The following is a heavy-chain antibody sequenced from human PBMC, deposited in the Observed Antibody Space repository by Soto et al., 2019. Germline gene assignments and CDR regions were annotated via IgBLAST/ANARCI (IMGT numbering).Heavy chain of an antibody. CDR1: GYSFTSYW. Sequence: GESLKISCKGSGYSFTSYWIGWVRQMPGKGLEWMGIIYPGDSDTRYSPSFQGQVTISADKSISTAYLQWSSLKASDTAMYYCARHVTVEDATHYYYYYMDVWGKGTTVTVSS. V-gene: IGHV5-51*01. D-gene: IGHD2-15*01. CDR3: ARHVTVEDATHYYYYYMDV. J-gene: IGHJ6*03. CDR2: IYPGDSDT.